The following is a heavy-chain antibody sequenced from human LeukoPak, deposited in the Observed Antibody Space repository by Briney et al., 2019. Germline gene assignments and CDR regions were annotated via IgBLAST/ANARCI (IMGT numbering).Heavy chain of an antibody. CDR1: GVTFSGYW. J-gene: IGHJ4*02. CDR2: INSDGAIT. Sequence: GGTLRLSCAASGVTFSGYWMHWVRHAPGEGLVWVSEINSDGAITNYADSVKGRVTISRDNAKNTLFLKMNSLRAKDTALYYCPKLAADDSWGQGTLVTVSS. V-gene: IGHV3-74*01. CDR3: PKLAADDS. D-gene: IGHD6-13*01.